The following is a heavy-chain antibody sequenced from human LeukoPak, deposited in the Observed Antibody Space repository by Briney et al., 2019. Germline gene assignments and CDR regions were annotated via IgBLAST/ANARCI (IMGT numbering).Heavy chain of an antibody. V-gene: IGHV3-7*01. CDR1: GFTLSSYW. J-gene: IGHJ4*02. D-gene: IGHD4-17*01. Sequence: GGSLRLSCAASGFTLSSYWMSWVRQAPGKGLEWVANIKQDGSEKYYVDSVEGRFTISRDNAKNSLYLQMNSLRAEDTAVYYCARVSVTVIPIFDYWGQGALVTVSS. CDR3: ARVSVTVIPIFDY. CDR2: IKQDGSEK.